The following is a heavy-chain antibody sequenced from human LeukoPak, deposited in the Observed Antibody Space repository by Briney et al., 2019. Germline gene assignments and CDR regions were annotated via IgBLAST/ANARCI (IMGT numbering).Heavy chain of an antibody. V-gene: IGHV1-18*01. J-gene: IGHJ4*02. D-gene: IGHD6-13*01. Sequence: ASVKVSCKASGYTFTSYDINWVRQATGQGLEWMGWISAYNGNTNYAQKLQGRVTMTTDTSTSTAYMELRSLRSDDTAVYYCARVGYSSSWPHFDYWGQGTLVTVSS. CDR1: GYTFTSYD. CDR3: ARVGYSSSWPHFDY. CDR2: ISAYNGNT.